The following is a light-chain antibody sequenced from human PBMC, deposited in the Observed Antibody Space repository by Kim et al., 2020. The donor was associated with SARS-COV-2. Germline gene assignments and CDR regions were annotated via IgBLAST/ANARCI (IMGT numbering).Light chain of an antibody. V-gene: IGKV1-39*01. Sequence: SASGGDRVTITCRASQSISSYLNWYQQKPGKAPKLLIYAAASLQSGVPSRFSGSGSGTDFNLIISSLQPEDFATYHCQQSYSTPHSFGQGTKLEI. CDR2: AAA. CDR1: QSISSY. CDR3: QQSYSTPHS. J-gene: IGKJ2*03.